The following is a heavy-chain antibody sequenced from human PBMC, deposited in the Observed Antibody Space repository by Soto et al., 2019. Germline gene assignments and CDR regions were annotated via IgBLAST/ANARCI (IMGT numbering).Heavy chain of an antibody. CDR2: ISADDGYT. Sequence: QVQLVQSGAEMKKPGASVKVSCKASGYTFSSHGINWVRQAPGQRLEWVGWISADDGYTNYAQNLHDRVIMTTDTSTSTAYMELTSLRSDDTAVYYCARDVFYWGQGTLVTVSS. J-gene: IGHJ4*02. CDR3: ARDVFY. V-gene: IGHV1-18*01. CDR1: GYTFSSHG.